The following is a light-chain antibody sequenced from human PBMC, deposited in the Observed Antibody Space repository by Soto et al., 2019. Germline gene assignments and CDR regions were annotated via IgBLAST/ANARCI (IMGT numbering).Light chain of an antibody. Sequence: QSALTQPASVSGSPGQSITISCTGTSSDVGCYNYVSWYQQHPGKAPKLMIYEVSNRPSGVSNRFSGSKSGNTASLTISGLQAEDEADYYCSSYTSSSTGVFGTGTKLTVL. V-gene: IGLV2-14*01. CDR2: EVS. J-gene: IGLJ1*01. CDR1: SSDVGCYNY. CDR3: SSYTSSSTGV.